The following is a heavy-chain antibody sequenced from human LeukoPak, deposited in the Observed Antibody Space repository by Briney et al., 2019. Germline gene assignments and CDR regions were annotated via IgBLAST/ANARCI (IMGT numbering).Heavy chain of an antibody. CDR1: GFTFSTYS. V-gene: IGHV3-48*04. CDR3: ARAGSRWFELGY. Sequence: GGSLRLSCAASGFTFSTYSMNWVRQAAGKGLEWISYVDSASTTIYYADSVKGRFTISRDDAKSSLYLQMSSLRAEDTAVYYCARAGSRWFELGYWGQGTLVTVSS. J-gene: IGHJ4*02. CDR2: VDSASTTI. D-gene: IGHD6-13*01.